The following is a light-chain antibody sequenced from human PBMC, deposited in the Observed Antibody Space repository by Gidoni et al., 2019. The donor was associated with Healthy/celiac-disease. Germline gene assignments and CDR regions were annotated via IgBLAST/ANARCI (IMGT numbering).Light chain of an antibody. CDR3: MQALQTRA. CDR2: LGS. Sequence: DIVMTQSPLSLPVTPGEPASIPCRSSQSLLHSNGYNYLDWYLQKPGQSPQLLIYLGSNRASGVPDRFSGRGSGTDFTLKISRVEAEDVGVYYCMQALQTRAFGQGTRLEIK. J-gene: IGKJ5*01. V-gene: IGKV2-28*01. CDR1: QSLLHSNGYNY.